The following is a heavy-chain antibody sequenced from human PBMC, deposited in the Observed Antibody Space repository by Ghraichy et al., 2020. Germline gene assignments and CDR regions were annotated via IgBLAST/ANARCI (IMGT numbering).Heavy chain of an antibody. D-gene: IGHD4-23*01. J-gene: IGHJ6*03. CDR2: ISGSGGST. V-gene: IGHV3-23*01. CDR3: ARGDYGGNSDYYYYYMDV. Sequence: GGSLRLSCAASGFTFSSYAMSWVRQAPGKGLEWVSAISGSGGSTYYADSVKGRFTISRDNSKNTLYLQMNSLRAEDTAVYYCARGDYGGNSDYYYYYMDVWGEGTTVTVSS. CDR1: GFTFSSYA.